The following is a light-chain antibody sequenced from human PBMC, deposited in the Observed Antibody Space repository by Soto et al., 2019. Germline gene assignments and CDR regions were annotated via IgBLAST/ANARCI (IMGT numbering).Light chain of an antibody. Sequence: DIQMTQSPSSLSASVGDRVTTTCRASQSISSYLNWYQQKPGKAPKLLIYAASSLQSGVPSRFSGSGSGTDFTLTISSLQPEDFATYYCQQSYSTPLVFGGGTKVDIK. CDR1: QSISSY. J-gene: IGKJ4*01. CDR2: AAS. CDR3: QQSYSTPLV. V-gene: IGKV1-39*01.